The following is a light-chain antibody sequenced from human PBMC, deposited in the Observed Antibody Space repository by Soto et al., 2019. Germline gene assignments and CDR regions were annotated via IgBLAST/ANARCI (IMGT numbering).Light chain of an antibody. CDR1: QSVGGS. J-gene: IGKJ4*01. V-gene: IGKV3-15*01. Sequence: EILMTQSPATLSVSPGERATLSCRASQSVGGSLAWYQQKPGQAPRLLIYGASTRAAGIPGRFSGSGSGTEFTLTISSLQSEDFAVYYCQQYNNWPPLTFGGGTKVEMK. CDR3: QQYNNWPPLT. CDR2: GAS.